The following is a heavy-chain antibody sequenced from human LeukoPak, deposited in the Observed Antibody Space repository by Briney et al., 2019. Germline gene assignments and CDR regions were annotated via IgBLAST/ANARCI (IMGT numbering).Heavy chain of an antibody. CDR2: INHSGST. J-gene: IGHJ3*02. CDR3: ARQDVYCSGGSCYLQGDAFDI. Sequence: SETLSLTCAVYGGSFSGYYWSWIRQPPGKGMEWIGEINHSGSTNYNPSLKSRVTISVDTSKNQFSLKLSSVTAADTAVYYCARQDVYCSGGSCYLQGDAFDIWGQGTMVTVSS. D-gene: IGHD2-15*01. CDR1: GGSFSGYY. V-gene: IGHV4-34*01.